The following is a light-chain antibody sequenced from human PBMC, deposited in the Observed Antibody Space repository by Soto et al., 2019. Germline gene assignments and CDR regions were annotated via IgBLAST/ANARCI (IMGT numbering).Light chain of an antibody. Sequence: DIQMTQSPSSLSASVGDRVTITCRASQGINHYLAWFQQKPGKVPKLLIYATSTLQSGVPSRFSGSGFGTDFTLTISSLQPEDVASYYCQQSYSSSPITFGPGTRLEIK. CDR2: ATS. CDR1: QGINHY. J-gene: IGKJ5*01. V-gene: IGKV1-27*01. CDR3: QQSYSSSPIT.